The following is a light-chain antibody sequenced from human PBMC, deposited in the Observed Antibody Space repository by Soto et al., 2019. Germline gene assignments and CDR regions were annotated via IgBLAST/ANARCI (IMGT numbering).Light chain of an antibody. CDR2: DGT. J-gene: IGLJ1*01. V-gene: IGLV2-11*01. CDR3: CSYVTTPEI. CDR1: SSDVDDYRY. Sequence: QSALAQPRSVSGSPGQLLTISCTGTSSDVDDYRYVSWYQQYPGKAPKLVIYDGTKHPSGVPDRFSGSNSGNTASLTISGLQAEDEADYYCCSYVTTPEIFGTGTKLTVL.